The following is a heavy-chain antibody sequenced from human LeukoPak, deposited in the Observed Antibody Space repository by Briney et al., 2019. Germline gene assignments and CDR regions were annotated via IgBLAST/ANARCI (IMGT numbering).Heavy chain of an antibody. CDR3: ARGTALLWFGELRGTWFDP. Sequence: PSETLSLTCAVYGGSFSGYYWSWIRQPPGKGLEWIGEINHSGSTNYNPSLKSRVTISVDTSKNQFSLKLSSVTAADTAVYYCARGTALLWFGELRGTWFDPWGQGTPVTVSS. CDR1: GGSFSGYY. CDR2: INHSGST. J-gene: IGHJ5*02. V-gene: IGHV4-34*01. D-gene: IGHD3-10*01.